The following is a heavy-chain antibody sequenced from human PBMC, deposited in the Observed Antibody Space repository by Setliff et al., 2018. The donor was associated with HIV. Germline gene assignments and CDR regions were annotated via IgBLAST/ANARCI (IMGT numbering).Heavy chain of an antibody. J-gene: IGHJ2*01. D-gene: IGHD3-3*01. Sequence: SETLSLTCTVSGGSISSPYWSWIRQPPGKGLEWIGYIYYNGSTNYNPSLKSRVTISVDTSKKQFSLRLSSVTAADTAVYYCARAQRITTFGVVYWYFDLWGRGTLVTVSS. CDR2: IYYNGST. CDR1: GGSISSPY. CDR3: ARAQRITTFGVVYWYFDL. V-gene: IGHV4-59*11.